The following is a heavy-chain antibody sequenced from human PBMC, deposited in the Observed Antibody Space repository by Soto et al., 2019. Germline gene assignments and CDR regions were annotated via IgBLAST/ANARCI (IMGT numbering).Heavy chain of an antibody. Sequence: QVQLVQSGAEVQKPGSSVKVSCKASGGTFSSYAISWVRQAPGQGLEWMGGIIPIFCTANYAQKFQGIVTITADESTSTAYMELSSLRSEDTAVYYCARARLTTVTTTNYYYYGMDVWGQGTTVTVSS. V-gene: IGHV1-69*01. CDR3: ARARLTTVTTTNYYYYGMDV. J-gene: IGHJ6*02. CDR2: IIPIFCTA. CDR1: GGTFSSYA. D-gene: IGHD4-17*01.